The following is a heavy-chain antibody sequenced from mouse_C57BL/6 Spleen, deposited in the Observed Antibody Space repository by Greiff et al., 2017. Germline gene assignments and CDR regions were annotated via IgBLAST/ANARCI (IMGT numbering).Heavy chain of an antibody. V-gene: IGHV1-50*01. J-gene: IGHJ2*01. Sequence: VQLQQPGAELVKPGASVKLSCKASGYTFTSYWMQWVKQRPGQGLEWIGEIDPSESYTNYNQKFKGKATLTVDTSSSTAYMQLSSLTSEDSAVYYCARGGSSGYYFDYWGQGTTLTVSS. CDR2: IDPSESYT. CDR3: ARGGSSGYYFDY. D-gene: IGHD3-2*02. CDR1: GYTFTSYW.